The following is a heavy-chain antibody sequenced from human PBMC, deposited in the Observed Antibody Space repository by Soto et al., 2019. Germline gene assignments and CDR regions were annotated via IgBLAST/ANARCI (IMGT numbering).Heavy chain of an antibody. CDR2: IKRNIDGGTT. Sequence: EVQLVESGGGLVKPGGSLRLSCAASGFTFSNAWMSWVRQAPGGGLEWVGGIKRNIDGGTTDYAAPVKGRFAISRDDSNSILYLEMNSLRSEDTAVYYCTTVDAVVLNWGQGLLVTVSS. CDR1: GFTFSNAW. J-gene: IGHJ4*02. V-gene: IGHV3-15*01. CDR3: TTVDAVVLN. D-gene: IGHD6-19*01.